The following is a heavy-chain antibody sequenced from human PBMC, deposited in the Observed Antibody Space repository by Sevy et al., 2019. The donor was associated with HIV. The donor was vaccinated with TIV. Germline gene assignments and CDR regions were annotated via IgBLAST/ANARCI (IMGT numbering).Heavy chain of an antibody. CDR1: GFTFSSYW. J-gene: IGHJ4*02. V-gene: IGHV3-74*01. D-gene: IGHD1-26*01. CDR2: ISSDGSST. Sequence: GGSLRLSCAASGFTFSSYWMHWVRHAPGKGLVWVSRISSDGSSTSYADSVRGRFTISRDNAKNTLYLQMNSLRAEDPPFFSWEREGREAGTFDTGGRGPLATV. CDR3: EREGREAGTFDT.